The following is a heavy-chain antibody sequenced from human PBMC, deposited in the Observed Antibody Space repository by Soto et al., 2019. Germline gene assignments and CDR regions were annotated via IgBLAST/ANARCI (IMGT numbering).Heavy chain of an antibody. D-gene: IGHD2-15*01. V-gene: IGHV2-5*02. CDR3: AHGTSLSIGYCSGGSCYKSYGMDV. J-gene: IGHJ6*02. Sequence: QITLKESGPTLVKPTQTLTLTCTFSGFSLSTSGVGVGWIRQPPGKALAWLALIYWDDDKRYSPSLKSRLTITKDTSKNQVVLTMTNMDPVDTATYYCAHGTSLSIGYCSGGSCYKSYGMDVWGQGTTVTVSS. CDR2: IYWDDDK. CDR1: GFSLSTSGVG.